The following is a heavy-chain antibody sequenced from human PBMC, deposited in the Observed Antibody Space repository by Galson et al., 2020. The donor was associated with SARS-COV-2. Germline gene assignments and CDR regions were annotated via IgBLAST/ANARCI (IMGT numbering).Heavy chain of an antibody. Sequence: QASETLSLTCAASGFTFRKHAIHWVRQAPGKGLEWVTVISYDGSNTYYADSVKGRFTLSRDNSKNTVYLQMNSLGPEDTAVYYCVRDNYDTFTDSYMVDYWGQGTLVTVS. CDR1: GFTFRKHA. V-gene: IGHV3-30*04. J-gene: IGHJ4*02. CDR3: VRDNYDTFTDSYMVDY. CDR2: ISYDGSNT. D-gene: IGHD3-9*01.